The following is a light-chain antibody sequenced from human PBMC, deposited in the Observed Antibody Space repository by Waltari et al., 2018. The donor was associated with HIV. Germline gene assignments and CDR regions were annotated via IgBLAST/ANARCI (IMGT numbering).Light chain of an antibody. V-gene: IGLV1-44*01. J-gene: IGLJ1*01. Sequence: QSVLTHTPSASGTPGQSVIVSCSGSGSNIGAHTVTSYQQLPGAAPRLLIHSLDQRPSGVPDRFSGSKSGASASLAISGLQSEDEADYYCAAWDDSLNAYVFGGGTKVTVL. CDR3: AAWDDSLNAYV. CDR1: GSNIGAHT. CDR2: SLD.